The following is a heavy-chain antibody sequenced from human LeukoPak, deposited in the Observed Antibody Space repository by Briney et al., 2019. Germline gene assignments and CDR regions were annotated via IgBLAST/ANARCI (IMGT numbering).Heavy chain of an antibody. J-gene: IGHJ6*03. CDR1: GFTFGDYA. CDR3: TRGRGGLNYYYYMDV. D-gene: IGHD4-23*01. V-gene: IGHV3-49*04. Sequence: GRSLRLSCTVSGFTFGDYAMNWVRQAPGKGLEWVGFIKSKAYGGTTEYAASVKGRFMISRDDSKNIAYLQMNSLKTEDTAVYYCTRGRGGLNYYYYMDVWGKGTTVTVSS. CDR2: IKSKAYGGTT.